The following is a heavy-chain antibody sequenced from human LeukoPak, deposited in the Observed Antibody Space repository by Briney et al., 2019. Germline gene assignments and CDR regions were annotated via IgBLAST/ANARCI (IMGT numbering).Heavy chain of an antibody. J-gene: IGHJ5*02. CDR2: IYYSGST. CDR1: GGSISSSSYY. V-gene: IGHV4-39*07. CDR3: ARHRYYYDSSGYYYQP. D-gene: IGHD3-22*01. Sequence: SETLSLTCSVSGGSISSSSYYWGWIRQPPGKGLEWIGSIYYSGSTYYNPSLKSRVTISVDTSKNQFSLRLSSVTAADTAVYYCARHRYYYDSSGYYYQPWGQGTLVTVSS.